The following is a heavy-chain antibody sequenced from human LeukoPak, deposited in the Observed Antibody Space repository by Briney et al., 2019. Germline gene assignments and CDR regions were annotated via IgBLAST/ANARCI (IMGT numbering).Heavy chain of an antibody. V-gene: IGHV3-21*01. Sequence: GVSLRLSCAASGFTFSSYSMNWGRQAPGKGLEWGSSISSRSSYIYYADSVKGRFTISRDNAWNSLYLQMNSLRAEDTAVYYCARDPTLGRSGWYYYYYMDVWGKGTTVTVSS. J-gene: IGHJ6*03. D-gene: IGHD6-19*01. CDR1: GFTFSSYS. CDR2: ISSRSSYI. CDR3: ARDPTLGRSGWYYYYYMDV.